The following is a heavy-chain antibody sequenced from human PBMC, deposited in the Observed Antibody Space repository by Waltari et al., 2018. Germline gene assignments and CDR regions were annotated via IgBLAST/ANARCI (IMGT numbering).Heavy chain of an antibody. CDR2: MYYSGTT. CDR1: GGSLNSYD. CDR3: ARDRDNSGYPRLHD. V-gene: IGHV4-59*01. Sequence: QMQLQESGPGRVKPSETLSPTCPVPGGSLNSYDWSWIRQPPGKGLEWIGYMYYSGTTNYNPSLKSRVTISVETSKNQFSLRLSSVTAADTAVYYCARDRDNSGYPRLHDWGQGTLVTVSS. J-gene: IGHJ4*02. D-gene: IGHD3-22*01.